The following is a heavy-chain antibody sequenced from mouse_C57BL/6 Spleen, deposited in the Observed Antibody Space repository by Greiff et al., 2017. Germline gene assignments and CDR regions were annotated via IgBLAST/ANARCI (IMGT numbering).Heavy chain of an antibody. J-gene: IGHJ1*03. CDR3: TLRVYFGSSYWYFDV. V-gene: IGHV1-5*01. Sequence: VQLQQSGTVLARPGASVKLSCKTSGYTFTSYWMHWVKQRPGQGLEWIGAIYPGNSDTSYNQKFKGKAKLTAVTSASTAYMELSSLTNEDSAVYYCTLRVYFGSSYWYFDVWRTGTTVTVSS. D-gene: IGHD1-1*01. CDR1: GYTFTSYW. CDR2: IYPGNSDT.